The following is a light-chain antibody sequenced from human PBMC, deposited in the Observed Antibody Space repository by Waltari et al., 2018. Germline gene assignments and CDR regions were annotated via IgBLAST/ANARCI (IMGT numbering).Light chain of an antibody. CDR3: KSRDSSGNHLV. CDR1: SLTTNY. V-gene: IGLV3-19*01. J-gene: IGLJ2*01. CDR2: GKN. Sequence: SSELTQDTTVSVALGQTVSITCKGDSLTTNYASWYQQKQGQAPVLVIYGKNNRPSGIPDRFSGSSSGNQASLTITGAQAEDEADYYCKSRDSSGNHLVFGGGTKLTVL.